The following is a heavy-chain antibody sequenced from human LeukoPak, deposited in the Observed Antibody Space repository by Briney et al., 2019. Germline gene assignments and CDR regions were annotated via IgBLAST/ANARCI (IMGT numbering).Heavy chain of an antibody. Sequence: PGGSLRLSCAASGFTFSNAWMSWVRQAPGKGLEWVALISYDGGNKYYADSVKGRFTVSRDNSKNTLYLQMNSLRTEDTAVYYCAREVEGIGYWGQGTLVTVSS. J-gene: IGHJ4*02. D-gene: IGHD6-13*01. CDR3: AREVEGIGY. CDR2: ISYDGGNK. V-gene: IGHV3-30-3*01. CDR1: GFTFSNAW.